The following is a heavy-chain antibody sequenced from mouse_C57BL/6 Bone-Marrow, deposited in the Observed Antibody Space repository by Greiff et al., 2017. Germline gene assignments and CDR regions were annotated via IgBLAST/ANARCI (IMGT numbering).Heavy chain of an antibody. Sequence: QVQLQQPGAELVMPGASVKLSCKASGYTFTSYWMHWVKQRPGQGLEWIGEIDPSDSYTNYNQKFTGKSTLTVDKSSSTAYMQLSSLTSEDSAVYYCASHDDGDYYAMDYWGQGTSVTVSS. CDR1: GYTFTSYW. J-gene: IGHJ4*01. CDR2: IDPSDSYT. CDR3: ASHDDGDYYAMDY. V-gene: IGHV1-69*01. D-gene: IGHD2-12*01.